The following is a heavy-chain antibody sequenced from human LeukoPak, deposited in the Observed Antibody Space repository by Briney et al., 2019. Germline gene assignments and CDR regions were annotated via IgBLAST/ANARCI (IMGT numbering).Heavy chain of an antibody. CDR2: IRYDGSNK. CDR3: ARGSCSSTSCYPHYFDY. Sequence: PGGSLRLSCAASGFTFSSYGMHWVRQAPGKGLEWVAFIRYDGSNKYYADSVKGRFTISRDNAKNSLFLQMNSLRAEDTAVYYCARGSCSSTSCYPHYFDYWGQGTLVTVSS. V-gene: IGHV3-30*02. J-gene: IGHJ4*02. D-gene: IGHD2-2*01. CDR1: GFTFSSYG.